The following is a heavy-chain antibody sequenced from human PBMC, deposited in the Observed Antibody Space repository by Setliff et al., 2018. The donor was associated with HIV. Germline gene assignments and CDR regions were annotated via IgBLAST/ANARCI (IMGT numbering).Heavy chain of an antibody. CDR3: TRCAAGPYCRNSFEY. D-gene: IGHD2-15*01. Sequence: GGSLRLSCAASGFTFSTYWMSWVRQAPGKGPEWVANIRQDGGEAYYVDSVSGRFTISRDNAKNSLDLEMRYLRGDDTAIYYCTRCAAGPYCRNSFEYWGRGALVTVSS. CDR1: GFTFSTYW. CDR2: IRQDGGEA. J-gene: IGHJ4*02. V-gene: IGHV3-7*03.